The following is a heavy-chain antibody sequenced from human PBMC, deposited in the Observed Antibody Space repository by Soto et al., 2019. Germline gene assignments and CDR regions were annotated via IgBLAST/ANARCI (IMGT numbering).Heavy chain of an antibody. D-gene: IGHD2-2*01. CDR2: IIPIPGTA. J-gene: IGHJ6*02. Sequence: QVQLVQSGAEVKKPGSSVKVSCKASGGTFSSYAISWVRQAPGRGLEWMGAIIPIPGTANYAQKFQGRVTITADESTSTAYMELSSLRSEDTAVYYCARSQGSSTSLEIYYYYYYGMDVWGQGTTVTVSS. CDR3: ARSQGSSTSLEIYYYYYYGMDV. CDR1: GGTFSSYA. V-gene: IGHV1-69*01.